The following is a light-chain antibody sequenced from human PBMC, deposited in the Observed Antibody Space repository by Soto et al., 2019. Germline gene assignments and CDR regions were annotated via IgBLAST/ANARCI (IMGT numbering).Light chain of an antibody. CDR3: GTWDSSLSAGGYV. Sequence: QSALTQPPSVSAAPGQKVTISCSGSSSNIGNNYVSWYQQLPGTAPKLLIYDNNKRPSGIPGRFSGSKSGTSATLGITGLQTGDEADYYCGTWDSSLSAGGYVFGTGTKLTVL. CDR2: DNN. J-gene: IGLJ1*01. V-gene: IGLV1-51*01. CDR1: SSNIGNNY.